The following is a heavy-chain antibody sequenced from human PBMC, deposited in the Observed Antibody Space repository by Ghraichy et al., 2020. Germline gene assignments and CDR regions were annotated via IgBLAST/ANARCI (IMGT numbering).Heavy chain of an antibody. CDR2: IYWDDDK. Sequence: SGPTLVKPTQTLTLTCTFSGFSLSTSGVGVGWIRQPPGKALEWLALIYWDDDKRYSPSLKSRLTITKDTSKNQVVLTMTNMDPVDTATYYCAHVARGLSETGLKGYYYYYYMDVWGKGTTVTVSS. CDR1: GFSLSTSGVG. V-gene: IGHV2-5*02. D-gene: IGHD3-16*02. CDR3: AHVARGLSETGLKGYYYYYYMDV. J-gene: IGHJ6*03.